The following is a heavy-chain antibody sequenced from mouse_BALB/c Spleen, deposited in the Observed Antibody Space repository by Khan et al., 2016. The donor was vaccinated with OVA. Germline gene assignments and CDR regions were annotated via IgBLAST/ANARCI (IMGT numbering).Heavy chain of an antibody. CDR3: ARVYWGDFDY. V-gene: IGHV3-2*02. CDR1: GYSITSDYA. CDR2: ISYSGNT. Sequence: EVQLQESGPGLVKPSQSLSLTCTVTGYSITSDYAWNWIRQFPGNKLEWMGYISYSGNTNYNPSLKSRISINRDTSKNQFFLQLNSVTTEDTATYYCARVYWGDFDYWGQGTTLTVSS. J-gene: IGHJ2*01. D-gene: IGHD1-1*01.